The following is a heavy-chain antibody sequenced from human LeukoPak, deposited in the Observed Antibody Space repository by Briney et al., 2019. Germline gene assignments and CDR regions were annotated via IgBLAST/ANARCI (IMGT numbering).Heavy chain of an antibody. D-gene: IGHD3-16*01. CDR1: GGSISSYY. CDR2: IYYSGST. Sequence: TPSETLSLTCTVSGGSISSYYWSWIRQPPGKGLEWIGYIYYSGSTNYNPSLKSRVTISVDTSKNQFSLKLSSVTAADTAVYYCARITEHDAFDIWGQGTMVTVSS. J-gene: IGHJ3*02. CDR3: ARITEHDAFDI. V-gene: IGHV4-59*01.